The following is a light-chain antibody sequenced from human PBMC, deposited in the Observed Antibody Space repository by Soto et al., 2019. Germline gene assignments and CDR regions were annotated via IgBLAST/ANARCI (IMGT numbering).Light chain of an antibody. CDR2: DAS. Sequence: IVLPQSQATLSFSPGERATLSCRASQSVSSYLAWYQQKPGQAPRLLIYDASNRATGIPARFSGSGSGTDFTLTISSLEPEDFAVYYCQQRSNLPLTFGGGTKVDIK. CDR3: QQRSNLPLT. V-gene: IGKV3-11*01. J-gene: IGKJ4*01. CDR1: QSVSSY.